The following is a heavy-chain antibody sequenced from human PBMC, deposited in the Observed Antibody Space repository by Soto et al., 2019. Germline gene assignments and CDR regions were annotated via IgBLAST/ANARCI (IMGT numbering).Heavy chain of an antibody. CDR2: ISYDGSNK. V-gene: IGHV3-30-3*01. J-gene: IGHJ4*02. CDR1: GFTFSSYA. D-gene: IGHD3-22*01. Sequence: QVQLVESGGGVVQPGRSLRLSCAASGFTFSSYAMHWVRQAPGKGLEWVAVISYDGSNKYYADSVKGRFTISRDNSKNTLYLQMNSLRAEDTAVYYCAREGTYYYDSSGYSTIYYYFDYWGQGTLVTVSS. CDR3: AREGTYYYDSSGYSTIYYYFDY.